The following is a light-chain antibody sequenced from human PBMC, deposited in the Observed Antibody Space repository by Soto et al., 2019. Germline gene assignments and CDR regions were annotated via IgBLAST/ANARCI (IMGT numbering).Light chain of an antibody. Sequence: DIQMTQSPSTLSASVGDRVTITCRASESIKTWLAWYQQRPGKAPNLLIYKASSLQSGVSSRFSGSGSGTEFTLIISSLQPDDSATYDCQQFNFYPSTFGQATKVPI. CDR1: ESIKTW. CDR3: QQFNFYPST. V-gene: IGKV1-5*03. CDR2: KAS. J-gene: IGKJ2*01.